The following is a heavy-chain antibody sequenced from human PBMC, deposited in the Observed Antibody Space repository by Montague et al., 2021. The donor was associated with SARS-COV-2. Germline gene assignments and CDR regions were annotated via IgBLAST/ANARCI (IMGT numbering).Heavy chain of an antibody. CDR3: VRVPYRLLFVPRYYGMDV. CDR2: ISHSGST. V-gene: IGHV4-39*07. Sequence: SETLSLTCTVSGGSISSSGYYWSWIRQPPGEGLEWIAEISHSGSTSYNPSLKSRVTISVDTSKDQFSLKLSSATAADTAVYYCVRVPYRLLFVPRYYGMDVWGQGTTVTVSS. D-gene: IGHD2-2*01. CDR1: GGSISSSGYY. J-gene: IGHJ6*02.